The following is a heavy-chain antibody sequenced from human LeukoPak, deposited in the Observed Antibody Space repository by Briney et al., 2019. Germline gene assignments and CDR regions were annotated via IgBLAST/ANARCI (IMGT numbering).Heavy chain of an antibody. CDR2: IYHSGST. CDR1: GYSISSGYY. Sequence: SETLSLTCAVAGYSISSGYYWGWIRQPPGKGLEWIGSIYHSGSTYYNPSLKSRVTISVDTSKNQFSLKLSSVTAADTAVYYCARGSYDGYNDYWGQGNLVTVSS. CDR3: ARGSYDGYNDY. J-gene: IGHJ4*02. D-gene: IGHD3-16*01. V-gene: IGHV4-38-2*01.